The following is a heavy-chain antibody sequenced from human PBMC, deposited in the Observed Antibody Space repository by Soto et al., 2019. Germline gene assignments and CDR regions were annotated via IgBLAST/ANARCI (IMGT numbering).Heavy chain of an antibody. J-gene: IGHJ4*02. CDR1: GFTFSRFG. CDR2: IAYDGSNQ. CDR3: ATDRVTMIVVVPGY. D-gene: IGHD3-22*01. V-gene: IGHV3-30*03. Sequence: GGSLRLSCAASGFTFSRFGMNWVRQAPGKRLEWMAVIAYDGSNQYYADCVKGRFTLSRDNSKNTLYLQINSLRAEDTAVYYCATDRVTMIVVVPGYWGQGTLDTVSS.